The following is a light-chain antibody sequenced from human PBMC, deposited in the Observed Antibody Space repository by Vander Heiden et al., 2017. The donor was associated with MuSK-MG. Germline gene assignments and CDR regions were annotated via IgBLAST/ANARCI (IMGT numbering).Light chain of an antibody. J-gene: IGKJ5*01. CDR1: QSICSY. CDR2: TAS. Sequence: DIQMTQSTASLSASVGDRVTITCRASQSICSYLNWYKQQPGNAPKLLIYTASSLQSGVPSSFSGSGSGTDFTLIISSLQPEDFATYYCQQSDSTPITFGQGTPLEIK. V-gene: IGKV1-39*01. CDR3: QQSDSTPIT.